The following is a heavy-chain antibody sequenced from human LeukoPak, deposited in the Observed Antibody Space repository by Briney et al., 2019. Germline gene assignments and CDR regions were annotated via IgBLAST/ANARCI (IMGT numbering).Heavy chain of an antibody. V-gene: IGHV1-8*03. J-gene: IGHJ5*02. Sequence: ASVKVSCKTSGYTFTSFDINWVQHTTGHGPEWMGWVNCDNGNTRYARKFQGRVAIARDTSTSTVYLELNNLSSDDTAMYYCTRGPFLNGNAYNWFDPWGQGTLVTVSS. CDR2: VNCDNGNT. CDR3: TRGPFLNGNAYNWFDP. D-gene: IGHD1-20*01. CDR1: GYTFTSFD.